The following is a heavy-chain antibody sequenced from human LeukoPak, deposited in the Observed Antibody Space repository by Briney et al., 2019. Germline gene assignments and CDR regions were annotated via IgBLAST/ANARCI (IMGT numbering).Heavy chain of an antibody. Sequence: GRSLTLSRAAAGFTVSDYCMNWIRQAPWKGLEWDSSISSRSSYTDYADSVKGRFTISRDNAKNSLYLQMNSLGAEDTAVYYCARKVVGGPVGAFDIWGQGTMVTVSS. CDR1: GFTVSDYC. D-gene: IGHD2-15*01. J-gene: IGHJ3*02. CDR3: ARKVVGGPVGAFDI. V-gene: IGHV3-11*03. CDR2: ISSRSSYT.